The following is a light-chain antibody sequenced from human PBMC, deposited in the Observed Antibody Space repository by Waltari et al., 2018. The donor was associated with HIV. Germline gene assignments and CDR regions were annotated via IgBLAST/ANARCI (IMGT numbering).Light chain of an antibody. CDR2: DNE. Sequence: QSILTQPPSVSAAPGQKVTISCSGDNSNLGNNYVSWYQQVPGRAPRLLIDDNEKRPSGIPDRFSASKAGMSATLDIAGLQIVDEADYYCGTWDSSLSLYVFGTGTTVAVL. V-gene: IGLV1-51*01. CDR3: GTWDSSLSLYV. J-gene: IGLJ1*01. CDR1: NSNLGNNY.